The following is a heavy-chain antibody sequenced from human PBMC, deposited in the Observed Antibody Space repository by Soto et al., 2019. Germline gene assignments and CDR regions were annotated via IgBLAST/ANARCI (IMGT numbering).Heavy chain of an antibody. CDR3: AKEREYSYGPPDY. J-gene: IGHJ4*02. CDR1: GFTFSSYS. V-gene: IGHV3-48*01. D-gene: IGHD5-18*01. Sequence: GGSLRLSCAASGFTFSSYSMNWVRQAPGKGLEWVSYISSSSSTIYYADSVKGRFTISRDNAKNSLYLQMNGLRAEDTAVYYCAKEREYSYGPPDYWGQGTLVTVSS. CDR2: ISSSSSTI.